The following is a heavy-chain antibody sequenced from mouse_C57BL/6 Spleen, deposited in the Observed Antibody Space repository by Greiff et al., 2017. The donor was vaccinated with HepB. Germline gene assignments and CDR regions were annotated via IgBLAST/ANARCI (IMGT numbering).Heavy chain of an antibody. V-gene: IGHV1-80*01. CDR1: GYAFRSYW. CDR3: ERENVGYLAWFAY. CDR2: IDPGDGDT. J-gene: IGHJ3*01. D-gene: IGHD2-3*01. Sequence: QVHLKQSGAELVKPGASVKMSCKASGYAFRSYWMHWVKQRPGKGLEWIGQIDPGDGDTNYNEKFKGKATLTADKSSSTAYMQLSSLTSEDSAVDVYERENVGYLAWFAYWGQGTPVTVSA.